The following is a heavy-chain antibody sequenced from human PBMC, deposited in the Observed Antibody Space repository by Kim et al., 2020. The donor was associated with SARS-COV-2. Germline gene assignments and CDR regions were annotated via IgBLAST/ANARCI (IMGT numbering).Heavy chain of an antibody. V-gene: IGHV3-53*01. Sequence: TYYPDSVKGRFTISRDNSKNTLYLQMNSLRAEDTAVYYCAREFRARHFDNWGQGTLVTVSS. J-gene: IGHJ4*02. CDR3: AREFRARHFDN. CDR2: T. D-gene: IGHD6-6*01.